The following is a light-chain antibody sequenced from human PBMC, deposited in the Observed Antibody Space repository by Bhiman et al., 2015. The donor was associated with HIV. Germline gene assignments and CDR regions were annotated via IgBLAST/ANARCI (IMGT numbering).Light chain of an antibody. V-gene: IGLV2-14*03. Sequence: QSALTQPASVSGSPGQSITISCTGTSSDVGAYNYVSWYQQHPGKAPKLMIYDVSNRPSGVSNRFSGSKSGNTATLTISRVEAGDEADYYCQVWDTSSDHLWVFGGGTQLTVL. CDR2: DVS. CDR3: QVWDTSSDHLWV. J-gene: IGLJ3*02. CDR1: SSDVGAYNY.